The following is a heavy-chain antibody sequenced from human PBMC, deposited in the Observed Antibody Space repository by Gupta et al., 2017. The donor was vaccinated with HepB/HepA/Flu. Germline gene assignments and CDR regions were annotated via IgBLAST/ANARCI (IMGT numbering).Heavy chain of an antibody. CDR3: ARGGYDALDI. CDR2: ILPIFNIA. Sequence: QVPLVQSGAAVKKPGSSVRVSCKSSGGTFSTSAINWVRQAPGQGLEWMGGILPIFNIANYAQKFQGRVTITADESTTTAYMELSSLRSDDTAVYYCARGGYDALDIWGQGTMVTVAS. J-gene: IGHJ3*02. V-gene: IGHV1-69*01. D-gene: IGHD3-16*01. CDR1: GGTFSTSA.